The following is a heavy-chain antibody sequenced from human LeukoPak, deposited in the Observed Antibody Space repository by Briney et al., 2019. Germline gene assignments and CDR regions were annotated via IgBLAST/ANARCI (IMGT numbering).Heavy chain of an antibody. J-gene: IGHJ4*02. CDR3: AARSRELPYYFDY. V-gene: IGHV1-18*01. CDR2: IATYNGKT. Sequence: ASVKVSCKASGYTFTIYVISWMRQAPGQGLEWMGWIATYNGKTSYGQRFQGRVTMTTDTSTSTAYMELRSLRSDDTAVYYCAARSRELPYYFDYWGQGTLVTVSS. D-gene: IGHD3-10*01. CDR1: GYTFTIYV.